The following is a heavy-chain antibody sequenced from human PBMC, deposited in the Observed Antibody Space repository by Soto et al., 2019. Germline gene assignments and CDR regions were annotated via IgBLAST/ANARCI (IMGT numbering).Heavy chain of an antibody. CDR2: IYSGGST. CDR1: GFTVSSNY. Sequence: GSLRLSCAASGFTVSSNYMSWVRQAPGKGLEWVSVIYSGGSTYYADSVKGRFTISRDNSKNTLYLQMNSLRAEDTAVYYCARGVASSGYELRDWFDPWGQGTLVTVSS. V-gene: IGHV3-53*01. CDR3: ARGVASSGYELRDWFDP. D-gene: IGHD3-22*01. J-gene: IGHJ5*02.